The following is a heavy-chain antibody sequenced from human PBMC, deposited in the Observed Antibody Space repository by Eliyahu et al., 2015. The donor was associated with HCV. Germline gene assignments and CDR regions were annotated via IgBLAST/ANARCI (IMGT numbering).Heavy chain of an antibody. Sequence: EVQLVESGGGLVQPGGSLRLSXAVXGFTXSXXFMSWVRQAPGKGLXWVSVIYSGGNIYYADSVKGRFTISRDNSKNTLHLQMNSLRAEDTAIYYCARGHRLGFDHWGQGTLVTVSS. J-gene: IGHJ4*02. V-gene: IGHV3-66*01. CDR1: GFTXSXXF. CDR2: IYSGGNI. CDR3: ARGHRLGFDH.